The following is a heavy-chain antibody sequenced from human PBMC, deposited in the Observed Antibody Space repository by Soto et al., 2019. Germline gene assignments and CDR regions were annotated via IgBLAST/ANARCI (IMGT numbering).Heavy chain of an antibody. V-gene: IGHV3-33*01. CDR1: GFTFSTYG. J-gene: IGHJ4*02. CDR2: IWYDGSNK. CDR3: ARVSTAMVYFDY. D-gene: IGHD5-18*01. Sequence: QVQLVESGGGVVQPGRSLRLSCAASGFTFSTYGMHWVRQAPGKGLEWVAVIWYDGSNKYYVDSVKGRFTISRDNSKNTLYLQMNSLRAEDTAVYYCARVSTAMVYFDYWGQGTLVTVSS.